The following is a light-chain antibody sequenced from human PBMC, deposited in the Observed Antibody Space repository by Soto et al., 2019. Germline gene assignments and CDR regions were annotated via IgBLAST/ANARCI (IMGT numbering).Light chain of an antibody. Sequence: IGMTQSPATLSVSPLEIFTLSCRASQSVNNKVAWYQQKPGQAPRLLIFGASTRATGIPARFSGSGSVTEFTLTISSLQSEDFAVYYCQQYNNWPPITFGQGTRLEIK. CDR1: QSVNNK. V-gene: IGKV3-15*01. CDR3: QQYNNWPPIT. CDR2: GAS. J-gene: IGKJ5*01.